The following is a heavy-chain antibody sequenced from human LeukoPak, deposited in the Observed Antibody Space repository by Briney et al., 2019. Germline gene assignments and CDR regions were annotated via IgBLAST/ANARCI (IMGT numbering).Heavy chain of an antibody. V-gene: IGHV4-34*01. D-gene: IGHD3-10*01. Sequence: SETLSLTCAVYGGSFSGYYWSWIRQPPGKGLEWIGEINHSGSTYYNPSLKSRVTISVDTSKDQFSLKLSSVTAADTAVYYCASELLWFGELLPDAFDIWGQGTMVTVSS. CDR3: ASELLWFGELLPDAFDI. CDR1: GGSFSGYY. CDR2: INHSGST. J-gene: IGHJ3*02.